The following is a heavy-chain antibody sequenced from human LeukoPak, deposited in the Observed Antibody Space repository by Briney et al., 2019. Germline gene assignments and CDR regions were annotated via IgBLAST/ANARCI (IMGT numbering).Heavy chain of an antibody. Sequence: PSQTLSLTCTVSGGSISSGGYYWSWIRQHPGKGLERIGYIYYSGSTYYNPSLKSRVTISVDTSKNQFSLKLSSVTAADTAVYYCARGYSYIYYYYYGMDVWGQGTTVTVSS. V-gene: IGHV4-31*03. J-gene: IGHJ6*02. CDR2: IYYSGST. D-gene: IGHD5-18*01. CDR1: GGSISSGGYY. CDR3: ARGYSYIYYYYYGMDV.